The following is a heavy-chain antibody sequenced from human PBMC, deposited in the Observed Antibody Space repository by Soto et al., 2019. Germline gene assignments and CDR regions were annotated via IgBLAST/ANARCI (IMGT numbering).Heavy chain of an antibody. CDR2: IIPIFGTT. V-gene: IGHV1-69*01. J-gene: IGHJ4*02. CDR1: GGTFSSYA. CDR3: ASGARVATIQWGVWYFDY. Sequence: QVQLVQSGAEVKKPGSSVKVSCKASGGTFSSYAISWVRQAPGQGLEWMGGIIPIFGTTNYAQKFQGRVTITADESTSTAYMELSILRSEDTAVYYCASGARVATIQWGVWYFDYWGQGTLVTVSS. D-gene: IGHD5-12*01.